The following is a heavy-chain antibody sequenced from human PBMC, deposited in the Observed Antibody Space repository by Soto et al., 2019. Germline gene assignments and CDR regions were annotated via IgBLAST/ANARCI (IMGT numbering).Heavy chain of an antibody. D-gene: IGHD3-10*01. CDR1: GGSINSGGYY. J-gene: IGHJ4*02. V-gene: IGHV4-31*03. Sequence: SETLSLTYTVSGGSINSGGYYWSWIRQHPGKGLEWIGYIYYSGSTYYNPSLKSRVTISVDTSKNQFSLKLSSVTAADTAVYYCLRLVRGVIWPDYWGQGTLVTVSS. CDR3: LRLVRGVIWPDY. CDR2: IYYSGST.